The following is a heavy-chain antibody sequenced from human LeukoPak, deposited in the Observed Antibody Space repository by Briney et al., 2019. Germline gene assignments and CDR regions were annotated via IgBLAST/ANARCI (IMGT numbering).Heavy chain of an antibody. CDR1: GGSISSSSYY. V-gene: IGHV4-39*07. J-gene: IGHJ2*01. CDR3: AREPPYSSSWYHWYFDL. Sequence: PSETLSLTCTVSGGSISSSSYYWGWIRQPPGKGLEWIGSIYYSGSTYYNPSLKSRVTISVDTSKNQFSLKLSSVTAADTAVYYCAREPPYSSSWYHWYFDLWGRGTLVTVSS. D-gene: IGHD6-13*01. CDR2: IYYSGST.